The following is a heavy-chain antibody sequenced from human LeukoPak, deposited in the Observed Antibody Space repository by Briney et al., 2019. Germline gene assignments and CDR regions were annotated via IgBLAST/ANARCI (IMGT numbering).Heavy chain of an antibody. CDR3: ARVPIAVAGKHWFDP. Sequence: QPGGSLRLSCAASGFTFSSYWMSCVRQAPGKGLEWVANIKQDGSEKYYVDSVKGRFTISRDNAKNSLYLQMNSLRAEDTAVYYCARVPIAVAGKHWFDPWGQGTLVTVSS. D-gene: IGHD6-19*01. J-gene: IGHJ5*02. V-gene: IGHV3-7*01. CDR2: IKQDGSEK. CDR1: GFTFSSYW.